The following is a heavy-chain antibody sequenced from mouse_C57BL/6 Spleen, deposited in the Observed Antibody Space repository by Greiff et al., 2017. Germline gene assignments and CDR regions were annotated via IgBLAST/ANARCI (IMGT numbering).Heavy chain of an antibody. CDR2: INPSSGYT. J-gene: IGHJ4*01. V-gene: IGHV1-7*01. D-gene: IGHD1-1*01. CDR1: GYTFTSYW. Sequence: QVQLQQSGAELAKPGASVKLSCKASGYTFTSYWMHWVKQRPGQGLEWIGYINPSSGYTTYNQKFKDKATLAADKSSSTAYMQLSSLTYEDSAVYYCHITTVYSMDYWGQGTSVTVSS. CDR3: HITTVYSMDY.